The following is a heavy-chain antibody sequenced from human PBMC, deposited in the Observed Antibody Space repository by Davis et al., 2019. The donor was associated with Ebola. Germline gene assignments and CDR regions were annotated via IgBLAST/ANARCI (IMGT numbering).Heavy chain of an antibody. Sequence: GGSLRLSCAASELIVSDNYMSWVRQAPGKRLEWVSVIYRDGRTYYADSVKGRFAISRDNSKNTVDLQMNDLRAEDTAVYYCARHASGDFWYFGLWGRGTLVTVSS. V-gene: IGHV3-66*04. D-gene: IGHD4-17*01. CDR3: ARHASGDFWYFGL. J-gene: IGHJ2*01. CDR1: ELIVSDNY. CDR2: IYRDGRT.